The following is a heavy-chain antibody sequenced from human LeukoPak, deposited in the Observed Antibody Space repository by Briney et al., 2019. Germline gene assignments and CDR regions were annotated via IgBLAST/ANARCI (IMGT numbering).Heavy chain of an antibody. D-gene: IGHD2-15*01. CDR1: GFTFSAYG. CDR2: IWYDGSNK. Sequence: GGSLRLSCAASGFTFSAYGMHWVRQAPGKGLEWVAVIWYDGSNKYYADSVKGRFTISRDNSKNTLYLQMNSLRAEDTAVYYRASSMRDCSGGSCHWGWFDPWGQGTLVTVSS. J-gene: IGHJ5*02. V-gene: IGHV3-33*01. CDR3: ASSMRDCSGGSCHWGWFDP.